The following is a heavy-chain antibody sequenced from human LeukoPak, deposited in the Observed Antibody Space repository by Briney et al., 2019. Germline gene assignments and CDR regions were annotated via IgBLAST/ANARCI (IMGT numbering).Heavy chain of an antibody. CDR1: GGSFSGYY. Sequence: PSETLSLTCAVYGGSFSGYYWSWIRQPPGKGLEWIGEINHSGSTNYNPSLKSRVTISVDTSKNQFSLKLNSVTAADTAVYYCARRQIFASVRDAFDIWGQGTMVTVSS. V-gene: IGHV4-34*01. CDR3: ARRQIFASVRDAFDI. CDR2: INHSGST. J-gene: IGHJ3*02. D-gene: IGHD2-15*01.